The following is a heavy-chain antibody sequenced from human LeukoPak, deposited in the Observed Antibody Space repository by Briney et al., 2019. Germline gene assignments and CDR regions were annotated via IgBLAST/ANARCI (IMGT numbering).Heavy chain of an antibody. D-gene: IGHD2/OR15-2a*01. J-gene: IGHJ6*03. Sequence: GGSLRLSCAASGFTFSSYAMSWVRQAPGKGLEWVSAISGSGGSTYYADSVKGRFTISRDNSKNTLYLQMNSLRAEDTAVYYCAKDRKEYGNYYYMDVWGKGTTVTVSS. CDR1: GFTFSSYA. V-gene: IGHV3-23*01. CDR3: AKDRKEYGNYYYMDV. CDR2: ISGSGGST.